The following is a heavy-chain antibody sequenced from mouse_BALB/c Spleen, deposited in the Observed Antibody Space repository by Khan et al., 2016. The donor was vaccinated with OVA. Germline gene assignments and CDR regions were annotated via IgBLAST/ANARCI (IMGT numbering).Heavy chain of an antibody. Sequence: EVQLQESGPGLVKPSQSLSLTCTVTGYSITSGYGWNWIRQFPGNKLEWMGYISYSGRTNYNPSLKSRISFTRDTSKNQFFLQLNSVTTEDTATYYWARTAMIKYWGQGTTLTVSS. CDR3: ARTAMIKY. D-gene: IGHD1-2*01. CDR1: GYSITSGYG. J-gene: IGHJ2*01. CDR2: ISYSGRT. V-gene: IGHV3-2*02.